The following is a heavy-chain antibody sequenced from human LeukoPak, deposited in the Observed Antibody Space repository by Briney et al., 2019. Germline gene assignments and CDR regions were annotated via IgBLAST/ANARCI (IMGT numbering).Heavy chain of an antibody. CDR2: IDWDDDK. D-gene: IGHD5-18*01. CDR3: ARALCGYSYGYDY. V-gene: IGHV2-70*11. J-gene: IGHJ4*02. CDR1: GFSLSTSGMC. Sequence: SGPALVKPTQTLTLTCTFSGFSLSTSGMCVSWIRQPPGKALEWLARIDWDDDKYYSTSLKTRPTISKDTSKNQVVLTKTNMDPVDTATYYCARALCGYSYGYDYWGQGTLVTVSS.